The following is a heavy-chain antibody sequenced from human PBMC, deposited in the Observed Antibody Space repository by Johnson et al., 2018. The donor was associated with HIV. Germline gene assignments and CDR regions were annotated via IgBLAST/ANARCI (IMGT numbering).Heavy chain of an antibody. V-gene: IGHV3-23*04. D-gene: IGHD6-13*01. Sequence: VQLVESGGGLVKPGGSLRLSCVISGFVFSDYHMSWVRQAPGKGLEWVSAISGSGGSTYYADSVKGRFTISRDNSKNTLYLQMNSLRAEDTAVYYCAKQETSPAAGTFGAFDIWGQGTMVTVSS. CDR2: ISGSGGST. CDR1: GFVFSDYH. J-gene: IGHJ3*02. CDR3: AKQETSPAAGTFGAFDI.